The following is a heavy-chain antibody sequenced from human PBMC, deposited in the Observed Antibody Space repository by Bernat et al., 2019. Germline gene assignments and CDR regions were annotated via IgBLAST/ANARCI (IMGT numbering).Heavy chain of an antibody. CDR1: GFTFSSYA. D-gene: IGHD5-24*01. J-gene: IGHJ4*02. V-gene: IGHV3-23*01. Sequence: EVQLLESGGGLVQPGGSLRLSCAASGFTFSSYAMSWVRQAPGKGLEGVSAISGSGGNTYYADSVKGRFTISRDNSKNTLYLQMNSLRAEDTAVYYCAKALIWLQGLFDYWGQGTLVTVSS. CDR3: AKALIWLQGLFDY. CDR2: ISGSGGNT.